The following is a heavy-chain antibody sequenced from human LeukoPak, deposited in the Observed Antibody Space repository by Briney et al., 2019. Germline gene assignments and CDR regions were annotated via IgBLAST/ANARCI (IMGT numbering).Heavy chain of an antibody. J-gene: IGHJ5*02. CDR2: ISGSGGST. V-gene: IGHV3-23*01. CDR1: GVSFSNYA. CDR3: AKAGGYYVYWFDP. Sequence: GGSLRLSCVATGVSFSNYAMSWGRQAPGKGLKWVSAISGSGGSTYYTDSVKGRFTISRDNSKNTLYLQMNSLRAEDTAVYYCAKAGGYYVYWFDPWGQGTLVTVSS. D-gene: IGHD1-26*01.